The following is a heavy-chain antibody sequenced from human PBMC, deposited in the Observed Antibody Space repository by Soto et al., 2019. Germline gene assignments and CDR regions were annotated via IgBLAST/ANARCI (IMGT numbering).Heavy chain of an antibody. D-gene: IGHD6-13*01. Sequence: ASVKVSCKASGYTFTSYDINWVRQATGQGLEWMGWMNPNSGNTGYAQKFQGRVTMTRNTSISTAYMELSSLRSEDTAVYYCARVHIAAAVTGLYYFDYWGQGTLVTVSS. CDR1: GYTFTSYD. V-gene: IGHV1-8*01. J-gene: IGHJ4*02. CDR2: MNPNSGNT. CDR3: ARVHIAAAVTGLYYFDY.